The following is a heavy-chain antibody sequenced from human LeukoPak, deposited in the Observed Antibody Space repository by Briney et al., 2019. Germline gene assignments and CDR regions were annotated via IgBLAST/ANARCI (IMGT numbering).Heavy chain of an antibody. CDR1: GGSISRDH. CDR2: ISSSGGVI. Sequence: LSLTCSVFGGSISRDHWSRIRQAPGKGLEWLSYISSSGGVIYYADSVRGRFTISRDTAKNSLYLQMNSLRAGDTAVYYCARSSGYRQFVSWGQGTLVTVSS. D-gene: IGHD3-22*01. V-gene: IGHV3-11*04. J-gene: IGHJ4*02. CDR3: ARSSGYRQFVS.